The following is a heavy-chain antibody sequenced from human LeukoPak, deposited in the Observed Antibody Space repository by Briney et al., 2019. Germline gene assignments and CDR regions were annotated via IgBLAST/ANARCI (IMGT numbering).Heavy chain of an antibody. V-gene: IGHV3-23*01. CDR2: ITGSGGFT. CDR1: GFPFSTYA. J-gene: IGHJ4*02. CDR3: VRSLDY. Sequence: TGGSLRLSCAASGFPFSTYAMNWVRQAPGKGLEWVSVITGSGGFTQYADSVKGRFTISRDNSKNTVYLQMNSLRVEDTALCYCVRSLDYWGQGTLVTVSS.